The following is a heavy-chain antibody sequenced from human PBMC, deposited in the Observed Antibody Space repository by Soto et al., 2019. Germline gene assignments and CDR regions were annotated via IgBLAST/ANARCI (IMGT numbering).Heavy chain of an antibody. J-gene: IGHJ5*02. V-gene: IGHV4-34*01. CDR2: INHSGST. CDR1: GGSFSGYY. CDR3: ARASGYSSGWYHGNWFDP. D-gene: IGHD6-19*01. Sequence: SETLSLTCAVYGGSFSGYYWSWIRQPPGKGLEWIGEINHSGSTNYNPSLKSRVTISVDTSKNQFSLKLSSVTAADTAVYYCARASGYSSGWYHGNWFDPWGQGTLVTVSS.